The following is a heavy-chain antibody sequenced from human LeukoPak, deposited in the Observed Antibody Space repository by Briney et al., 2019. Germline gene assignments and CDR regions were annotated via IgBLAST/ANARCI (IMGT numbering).Heavy chain of an antibody. Sequence: GGSLRLSCAASGFTFSSSGMGWVRQAPGKGLECVSPITGSGGSTSYTDSVKGRFTISRDNSKNTLYLQMNSLRAEDAAVYYCARGRNTGRQFYFDYWGQGTLVTVAS. CDR1: GFTFSSSG. V-gene: IGHV3-23*01. D-gene: IGHD5-18*01. J-gene: IGHJ4*02. CDR3: ARGRNTGRQFYFDY. CDR2: ITGSGGST.